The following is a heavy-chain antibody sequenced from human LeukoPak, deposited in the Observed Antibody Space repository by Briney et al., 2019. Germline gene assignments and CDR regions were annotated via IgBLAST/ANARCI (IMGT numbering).Heavy chain of an antibody. CDR2: IWYDGSNK. V-gene: IGHV3-33*01. J-gene: IGHJ4*01. Sequence: PGGSLRLSCAASGFTFSSYGMHWVRQAPGKGLEWVAVIWYDGSNKYYADSVKGRFTISRDNSKNTLYLQMNSLRAEDTAVYYCARDNGYYDSSGYSMYFDYWGQGTLVTVSS. D-gene: IGHD3-22*01. CDR1: GFTFSSYG. CDR3: ARDNGYYDSSGYSMYFDY.